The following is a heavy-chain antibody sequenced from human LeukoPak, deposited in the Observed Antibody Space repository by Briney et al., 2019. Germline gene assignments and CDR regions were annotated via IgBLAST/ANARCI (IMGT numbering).Heavy chain of an antibody. J-gene: IGHJ5*02. CDR2: IYTSGST. V-gene: IGHV4-61*02. D-gene: IGHD2-2*01. Sequence: SETLSLTCTVPGGSISSGSYYWSWIRQPAGKGLEWIGRIYTSGSTNYNPSLKSRVTISVDTSKNQFSLKLSSVTAADTAVYYCARVIVVVPAAFFDPWGQGTLVTVSS. CDR3: ARVIVVVPAAFFDP. CDR1: GGSISSGSYY.